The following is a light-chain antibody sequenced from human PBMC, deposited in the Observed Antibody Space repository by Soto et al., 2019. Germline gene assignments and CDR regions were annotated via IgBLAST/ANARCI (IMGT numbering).Light chain of an antibody. CDR3: LLDFRYFWA. J-gene: IGKJ1*01. CDR2: AAS. CDR1: QAIRTA. V-gene: IGKV1-6*01. Sequence: AIQLTQSPSSLYASVGDRVTITFRASQAIRTALGWYQQKPGKVPKLLIYAASILQSGVPSRFGGSGSGTDFTLTISSLQPEDFATYYCLLDFRYFWAFGQGTKVDIK.